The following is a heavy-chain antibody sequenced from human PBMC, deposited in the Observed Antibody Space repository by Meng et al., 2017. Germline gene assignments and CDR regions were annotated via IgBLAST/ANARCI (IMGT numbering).Heavy chain of an antibody. Sequence: QGQLQQWGEGLLKPSEPLPLTCAAYGGSFSGYYWSWIRQPPGKGLEWIGEINHSGSTNYNPSLKSRVTISVDTSKNQFSLKLSSVTAADTAVYYCARRRGGSSDWFDPWGQGTLVTVSS. CDR1: GGSFSGYY. D-gene: IGHD6-6*01. J-gene: IGHJ5*02. CDR2: INHSGST. V-gene: IGHV4-34*01. CDR3: ARRRGGSSDWFDP.